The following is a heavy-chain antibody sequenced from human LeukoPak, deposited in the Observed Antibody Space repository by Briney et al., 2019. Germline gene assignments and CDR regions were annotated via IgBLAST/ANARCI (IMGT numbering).Heavy chain of an antibody. CDR2: ISSGSSTI. CDR3: AKKGATTGDFDY. J-gene: IGHJ4*02. V-gene: IGHV3-48*01. D-gene: IGHD1-26*01. CDR1: GFTFSTYS. Sequence: GGSLRLSCAASGFTFSTYSMNWVRQAPGKGLEWVSYISSGSSTIYYADSVKGRFTISRDNAKNTLYLQMNSLRAEDTAVYYCAKKGATTGDFDYWGQGTLVTVSS.